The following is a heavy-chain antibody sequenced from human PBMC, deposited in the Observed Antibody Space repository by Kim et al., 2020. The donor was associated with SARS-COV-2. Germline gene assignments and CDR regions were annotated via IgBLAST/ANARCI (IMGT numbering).Heavy chain of an antibody. D-gene: IGHD6-13*01. J-gene: IGHJ4*02. V-gene: IGHV3-20*01. Sequence: YDAAAKSRFTITRDNANKSLHLQMNSLRAEDTAVYHCARSQNSSSWYNDYWGQGTLVTVSS. CDR3: ARSQNSSSWYNDY.